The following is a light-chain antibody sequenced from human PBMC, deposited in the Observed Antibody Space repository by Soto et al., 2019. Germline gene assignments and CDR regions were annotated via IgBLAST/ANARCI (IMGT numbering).Light chain of an antibody. V-gene: IGKV3-11*01. J-gene: IGKJ1*01. CDR1: QSVFSS. Sequence: ETVMTHSQATLSVSPVDIGVLRFIASQSVFSSLAWYQHKPGQAPRLLIYGAATRVTGIPARFSGSGSGQDFTLTISSLEPEDFAVYYCQQRSSWPPTFGQGTQVDIK. CDR2: GAA. CDR3: QQRSSWPPT.